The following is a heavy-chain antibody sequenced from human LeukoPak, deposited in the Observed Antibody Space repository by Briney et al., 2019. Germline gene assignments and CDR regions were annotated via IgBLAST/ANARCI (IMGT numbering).Heavy chain of an antibody. V-gene: IGHV3-9*01. CDR2: ISWNSGNI. CDR3: LGSNIASV. CDR1: GFTFDDYA. D-gene: IGHD6-13*01. J-gene: IGHJ4*02. Sequence: GGSLRLSCAASGFTFDDYAMHWVRQVPGKGLEWVSGISWNSGNIGYADSVKGRFTISRDNAKNALYLQMNSLRAEDTAVYYCLGSNIASVWGQGTLVTVSS.